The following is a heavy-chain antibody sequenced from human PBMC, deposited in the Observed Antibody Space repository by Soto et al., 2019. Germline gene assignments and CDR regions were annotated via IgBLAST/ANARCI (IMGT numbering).Heavy chain of an antibody. CDR2: MNPNSGNT. Sequence: ASVKVSCKASGYTFTSYDINWVRQATGQGLEWMGWMNPNSGNTGYAQKFQGRVTMTRNTSISTAYMELSSLRSEDTAVYYCARGPLLRFLESLSATNWFDPWGQGTLVTVSS. D-gene: IGHD3-3*01. CDR3: ARGPLLRFLESLSATNWFDP. J-gene: IGHJ5*02. CDR1: GYTFTSYD. V-gene: IGHV1-8*01.